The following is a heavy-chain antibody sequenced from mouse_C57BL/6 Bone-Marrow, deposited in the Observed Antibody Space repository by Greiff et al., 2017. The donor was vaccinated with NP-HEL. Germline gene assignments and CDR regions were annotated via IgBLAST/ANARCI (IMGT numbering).Heavy chain of an antibody. CDR2: IHPSDSDT. CDR1: GYTFTSYW. D-gene: IGHD1-1*01. CDR3: AIRIEDYSFAY. J-gene: IGHJ3*01. V-gene: IGHV1-74*01. Sequence: QVQLQQPGAELVKPGASVKVSCKASGYTFTSYWMHWVKQRPGQGLELIGRIHPSDSDTNYNQKFKGQATLTVDKSSSTAYMQLSSLTSEDSAVYYCAIRIEDYSFAYWGQGTLVTVSA.